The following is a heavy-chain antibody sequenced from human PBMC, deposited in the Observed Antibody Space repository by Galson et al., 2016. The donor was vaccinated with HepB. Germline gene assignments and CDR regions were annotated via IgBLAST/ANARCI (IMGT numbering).Heavy chain of an antibody. D-gene: IGHD6-13*01. Sequence: SVKVSCKASGYSFTSYGIAWVRQAPGQGLEWMGWISDYNGDRNYAQKFQGGVTLTTDTSTTTVYMELTSLRSDDTAVYFCARGSSWRYFDYWGQGTQVTVSS. CDR1: GYSFTSYG. V-gene: IGHV1-18*01. CDR2: ISDYNGDR. J-gene: IGHJ4*02. CDR3: ARGSSWRYFDY.